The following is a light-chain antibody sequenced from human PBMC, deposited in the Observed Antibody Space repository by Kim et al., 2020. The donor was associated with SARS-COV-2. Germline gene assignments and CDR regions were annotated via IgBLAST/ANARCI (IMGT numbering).Light chain of an antibody. V-gene: IGLV2-14*01. J-gene: IGLJ3*02. CDR1: SSDVGGYNY. Sequence: GPSIAISCTGTSSDVGGYNYVSWYQQPSGKAPILLIYEVTNRPSGVSDCFSGSKSGNTASLTISGLQAEDEADYYCSSYTSTSAWVFGGGTKLTV. CDR3: SSYTSTSAWV. CDR2: EVT.